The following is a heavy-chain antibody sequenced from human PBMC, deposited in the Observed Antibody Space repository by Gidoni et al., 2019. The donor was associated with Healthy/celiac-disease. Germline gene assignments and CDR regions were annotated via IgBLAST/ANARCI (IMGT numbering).Heavy chain of an antibody. D-gene: IGHD1-26*01. CDR3: ARERGRVLGATRGNFDY. V-gene: IGHV4-34*01. Sequence: QVQLQQWGAGLLKPSETLSLTCAVYGGSFSGYYWSWIRQPPGKGLEWIGEINHSGSTNYNPSLKSRVTISVDTSKNQFSLKLSSVTAADTAVYYCARERGRVLGATRGNFDYWGQGTLVTVSS. CDR1: GGSFSGYY. CDR2: INHSGST. J-gene: IGHJ4*02.